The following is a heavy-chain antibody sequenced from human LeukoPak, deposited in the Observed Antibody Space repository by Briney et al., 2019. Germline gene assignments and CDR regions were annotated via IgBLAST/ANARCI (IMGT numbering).Heavy chain of an antibody. V-gene: IGHV3-21*01. CDR1: GFTFSLYS. CDR3: ASSYYDNTGYYYDAFDI. D-gene: IGHD3-22*01. CDR2: ITSSSSYI. Sequence: GGSLGLSCAASGFTFSLYSMHWVRQAPGKGLEWISSITSSSSYIYYADSVKGRFTISRDNAKNSLYLQMDSRRAEDDAVYYCASSYYDNTGYYYDAFDIWGQGTMVTVSS. J-gene: IGHJ3*02.